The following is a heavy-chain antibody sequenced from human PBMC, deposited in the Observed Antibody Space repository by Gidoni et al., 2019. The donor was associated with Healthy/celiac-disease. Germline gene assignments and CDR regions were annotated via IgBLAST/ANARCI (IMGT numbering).Heavy chain of an antibody. CDR1: GFSLSTSGMC. CDR2: IDWDDDK. J-gene: IGHJ6*02. D-gene: IGHD2-15*01. V-gene: IGHV2-70*15. Sequence: QVTLRESGPALVKPTQTLTLTCTFSGFSLSTSGMCVSWIRQPPGKALEWLARIDWDDDKYYSTSLKTRLTISKDTSKNQVVLTMTNMDPVDTATYYCARMGYCSGGSHLGYYYGMDVWGQGTTVTVSS. CDR3: ARMGYCSGGSHLGYYYGMDV.